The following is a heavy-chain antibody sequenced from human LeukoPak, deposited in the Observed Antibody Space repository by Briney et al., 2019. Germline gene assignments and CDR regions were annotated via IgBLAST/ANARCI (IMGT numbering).Heavy chain of an antibody. CDR1: GGSISSSNW. Sequence: SETLSLTCAVSGGSISSSNWWSWVRQPPGKGLEWIGEIYHSGSTNYNPSLKSRVTISVDKSKNQFSLKLSSVTAAVTAVYYFARDRTTVAGRVGPGFDPWGQGTLVTVSS. D-gene: IGHD6-19*01. J-gene: IGHJ5*02. CDR2: IYHSGST. V-gene: IGHV4-4*02. CDR3: ARDRTTVAGRVGPGFDP.